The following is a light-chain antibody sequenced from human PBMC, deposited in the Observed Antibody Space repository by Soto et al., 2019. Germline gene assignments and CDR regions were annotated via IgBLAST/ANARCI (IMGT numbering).Light chain of an antibody. CDR2: KVS. CDR3: MQGTHWPRT. V-gene: IGKV2-30*01. CDR1: QSLVFSDGNSY. Sequence: DVVMTQSPLSLAVTLGQPASISCRSSQSLVFSDGNSYLDWFQQRPGQPPRRLIYKVSNRDSGVPDRFSGSESGTDFTLKISRGEAEDVGVYYCMQGTHWPRTFGQGTRVEI. J-gene: IGKJ1*01.